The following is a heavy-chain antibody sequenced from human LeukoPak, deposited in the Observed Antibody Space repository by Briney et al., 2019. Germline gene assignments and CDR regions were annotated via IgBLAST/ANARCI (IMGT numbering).Heavy chain of an antibody. J-gene: IGHJ4*02. D-gene: IGHD2-2*01. CDR2: ISSSSSYI. CDR3: VRVNGYCSSTSCSYFDY. V-gene: IGHV3-21*01. Sequence: GGSLRLSCAASGFTFSSYAMSWVRQAPGKGLEWVSSISSSSSYIYYADSVKGRFTTSRDNAKNSLYLQMNSLRAEDTAVYYCVRVNGYCSSTSCSYFDYWGQGTLVTVSS. CDR1: GFTFSSYA.